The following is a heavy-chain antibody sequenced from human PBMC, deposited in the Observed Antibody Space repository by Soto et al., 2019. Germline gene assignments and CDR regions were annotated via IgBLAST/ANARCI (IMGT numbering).Heavy chain of an antibody. J-gene: IGHJ6*02. CDR1: GFTFSSYG. CDR3: AKVTGYCSSSSCSREYYYYYGLDV. D-gene: IGHD2-2*01. Sequence: VGSLRLSCAASGFTFSSYGMHWVRQAPGKGLEWVAVISYDGSNKYYGDSVKGRFTISRDNPKNTLYLQMNSLRAEDTAVYYCAKVTGYCSSSSCSREYYYYYGLDVWGQGTTVTVSS. V-gene: IGHV3-30*18. CDR2: ISYDGSNK.